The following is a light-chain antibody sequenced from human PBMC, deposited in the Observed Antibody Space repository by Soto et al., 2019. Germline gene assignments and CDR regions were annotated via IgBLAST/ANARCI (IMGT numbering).Light chain of an antibody. J-gene: IGKJ3*01. CDR1: QSVLYSSNNENY. CDR3: QQYYTTIPT. Sequence: DIVMTQSPDSLAVSLGERATINCKSSQSVLYSSNNENYLAWYQQKPGQPPKLLIYWASTRESGVPDRFSGSGSGTDFTLTICSLQAEDVAVYYCQQYYTTIPTFGPGTKVDIK. V-gene: IGKV4-1*01. CDR2: WAS.